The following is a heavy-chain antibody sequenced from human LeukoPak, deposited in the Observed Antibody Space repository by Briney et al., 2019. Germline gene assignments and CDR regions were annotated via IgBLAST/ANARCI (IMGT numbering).Heavy chain of an antibody. V-gene: IGHV4-59*08. Sequence: SETLSLTCSVSGASINSYYWNWIRQPPGKTLEWIGYFSDSGSAYYNPSLRSRVTISVDTSKNHLYLSLSSVTAADTAMYYCARRGFGDYWGQGILVTVSS. CDR1: GASINSYY. D-gene: IGHD3-10*01. J-gene: IGHJ4*02. CDR2: FSDSGSA. CDR3: ARRGFGDY.